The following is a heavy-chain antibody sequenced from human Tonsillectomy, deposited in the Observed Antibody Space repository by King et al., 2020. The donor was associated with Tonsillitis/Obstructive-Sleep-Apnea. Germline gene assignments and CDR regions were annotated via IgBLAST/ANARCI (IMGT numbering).Heavy chain of an antibody. D-gene: IGHD6-19*01. J-gene: IGHJ3*01. CDR1: GFTFSTYA. CDR3: AKALSRGGWYEGGFDV. CDR2: ISGSGGGT. Sequence: VQLVESGGGLVQPGGSLRLSCAASGFTFSTYAMSWVRQAPGKGLEWVSAISGSGGGTYSADSLRGRFTISRDNSKNTLYLQMNSLRAEDTAVYYCAKALSRGGWYEGGFDVWGQGTMVTVSS. V-gene: IGHV3-23*04.